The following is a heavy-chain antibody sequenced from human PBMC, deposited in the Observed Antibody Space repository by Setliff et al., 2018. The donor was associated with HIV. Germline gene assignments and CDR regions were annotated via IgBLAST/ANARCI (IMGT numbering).Heavy chain of an antibody. J-gene: IGHJ4*02. CDR2: IYYNGNT. D-gene: IGHD4-17*01. CDR1: GGSITGYF. V-gene: IGHV4-59*01. CDR3: AREIYGGNSRPFDY. Sequence: PSETLSLTCTVSGGSITGYFWNWIRQSLGKGLEWIGYIYYNGNTNYNPTLNSRGTISVDTSKNQFSLKLTSVTAADTAVYYCAREIYGGNSRPFDYWGQGTLVTVSS.